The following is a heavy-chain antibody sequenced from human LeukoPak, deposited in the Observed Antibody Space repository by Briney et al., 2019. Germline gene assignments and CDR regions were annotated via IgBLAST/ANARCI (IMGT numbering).Heavy chain of an antibody. Sequence: SVKVSCKASGGTFSSYAISWVRQAPGQGLEWMGRIIPILGIANYAQKFQGRVTITADKSTSTAYTELSSLRSEDTAVYYCARAVWFGERGMDVWGQGTTVTVSS. J-gene: IGHJ6*02. D-gene: IGHD3-10*01. V-gene: IGHV1-69*04. CDR3: ARAVWFGERGMDV. CDR1: GGTFSSYA. CDR2: IIPILGIA.